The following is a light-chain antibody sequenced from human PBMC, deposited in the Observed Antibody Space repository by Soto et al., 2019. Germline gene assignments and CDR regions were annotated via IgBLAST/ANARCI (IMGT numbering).Light chain of an antibody. Sequence: QYALTQPASVSGSPGQSITISCTGTSSDVGGYNYFSWYQQHPGKAPKLMIYDVSNRPSGVSNRFSGSKSGNTASLTISGLHAEDESDYYCSSYTSRSTPHVRFAGGTKLTVL. CDR1: SSDVGGYNY. J-gene: IGLJ2*01. CDR3: SSYTSRSTPHVR. V-gene: IGLV2-14*01. CDR2: DVS.